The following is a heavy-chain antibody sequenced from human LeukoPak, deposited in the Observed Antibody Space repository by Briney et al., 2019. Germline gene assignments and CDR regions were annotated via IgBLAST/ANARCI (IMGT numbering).Heavy chain of an antibody. Sequence: SETLFLTCTVSGGSISSADYYWSWIRQPPGNGLEWIGYISYSGSTYYNPSLKSRVTISVDTSKNQFSLKLSSVTAADTAVYYCARGIYFASGSKIDYWGQGTLVTVSS. CDR3: ARGIYFASGSKIDY. V-gene: IGHV4-30-4*01. J-gene: IGHJ4*02. D-gene: IGHD3-10*01. CDR1: GGSISSADYY. CDR2: ISYSGST.